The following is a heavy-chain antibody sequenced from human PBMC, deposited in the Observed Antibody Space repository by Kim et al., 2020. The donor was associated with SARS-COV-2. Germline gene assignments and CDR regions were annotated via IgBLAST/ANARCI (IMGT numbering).Heavy chain of an antibody. J-gene: IGHJ4*02. CDR2: IWYDGSNK. V-gene: IGHV3-33*01. CDR1: GFTFSSYG. D-gene: IGHD3-22*01. CDR3: ARDSYYDSSGYQFFDY. Sequence: GGSLRLSCAASGFTFSSYGMHWVRQAPGKGLEWVAVIWYDGSNKFYVDSVKGRFTISRDNSKNTLYLQMNSLRAEDTAVYYCARDSYYDSSGYQFFDYWGQGTLVTVSS.